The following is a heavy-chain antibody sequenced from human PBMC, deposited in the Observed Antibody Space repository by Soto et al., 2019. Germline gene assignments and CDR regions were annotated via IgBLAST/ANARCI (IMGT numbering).Heavy chain of an antibody. CDR1: GGTFSSYA. D-gene: IGHD1-1*01. Sequence: QVQLVQSGAEVKKPGSSVKVSCKASGGTFSSYAISWVRQAPGQGLEWMGGIIPIFGTANYAQKFQGRVTITAGQTTSTAYIEPRSLRTEDTGVEYWAGSQLLGTQAEYYFDYWGQGTLVTVSS. CDR2: IIPIFGTA. V-gene: IGHV1-69*01. CDR3: AGSQLLGTQAEYYFDY. J-gene: IGHJ4*02.